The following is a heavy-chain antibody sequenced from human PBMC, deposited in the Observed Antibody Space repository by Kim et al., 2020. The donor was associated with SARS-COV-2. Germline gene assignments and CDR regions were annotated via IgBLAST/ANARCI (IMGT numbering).Heavy chain of an antibody. V-gene: IGHV4-59*12. D-gene: IGHD1-26*01. J-gene: IGHJ4*02. Sequence: SETLSLTCTVSSGSISSYYWSWIRQPPGKGLEWIGYIYYSGRIGGSTNYNPSLKSRVTISVDTSKNQFSLKLSSVTAADTAVYYCARLGVGAEIDYWGQGTLVTVSS. CDR3: ARLGVGAEIDY. CDR2: IYYSGRIGGST. CDR1: SGSISSYY.